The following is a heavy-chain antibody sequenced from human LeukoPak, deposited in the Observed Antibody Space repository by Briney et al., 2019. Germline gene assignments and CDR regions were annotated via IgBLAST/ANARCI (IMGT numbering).Heavy chain of an antibody. V-gene: IGHV3-23*01. J-gene: IGHJ2*01. CDR3: ARDRRPWYFDL. CDR2: ITGGGDIT. D-gene: IGHD6-6*01. Sequence: GGSLRLSCAASGFTFSSYAMSWVRQAPGKGLEWVSTITGGGDITKYADSVKGRFTISGDDPKNTLYLQMNSLRADDTAVYYCARDRRPWYFDLWGRGTLVTVSS. CDR1: GFTFSSYA.